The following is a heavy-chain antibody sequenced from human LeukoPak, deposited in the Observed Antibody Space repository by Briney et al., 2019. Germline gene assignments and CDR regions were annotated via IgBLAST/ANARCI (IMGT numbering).Heavy chain of an antibody. D-gene: IGHD2-15*01. Sequence: PSETLSLTCTVSGGSISSVSYYWSWIRQPAGKGLEWIGRIYTDGSANYNPSLKSRVTISVDTSKNQFSLKLSSVTAADTAVYYCARVVVAATRYFDYWGQGTLVTVSS. CDR2: IYTDGSA. V-gene: IGHV4-61*02. J-gene: IGHJ4*02. CDR1: GGSISSVSYY. CDR3: ARVVVAATRYFDY.